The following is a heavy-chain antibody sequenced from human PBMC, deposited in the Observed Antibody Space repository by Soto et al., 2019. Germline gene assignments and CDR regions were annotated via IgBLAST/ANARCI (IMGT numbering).Heavy chain of an antibody. J-gene: IGHJ5*02. CDR3: ARDLQLERKNWFDP. V-gene: IGHV1-3*01. CDR2: INAGNGNT. CDR1: GYTFTSYA. Sequence: ASVKVSCKASGYTFTSYAMHWLRQSPGQRLEWMGWINAGNGNTKYSQKFQGRVTITRDTSASTAYMELSSLRSEDTAVYYCARDLQLERKNWFDPWGQGTLVTVSS. D-gene: IGHD1-1*01.